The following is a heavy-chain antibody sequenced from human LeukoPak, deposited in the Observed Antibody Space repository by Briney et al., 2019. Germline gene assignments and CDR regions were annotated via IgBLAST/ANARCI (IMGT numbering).Heavy chain of an antibody. J-gene: IGHJ6*02. CDR2: INHSGST. Sequence: SETLSLTCAVYGGSFSGYYLSWIRQPPGKGLEWIGEINHSGSTDYNPSLKSRVTISVDTSKSQFSLKLSSVTAADTAVYYCGSDYYYGMDVWGQGTTVTVSS. CDR1: GGSFSGYY. CDR3: GSDYYYGMDV. V-gene: IGHV4-34*01.